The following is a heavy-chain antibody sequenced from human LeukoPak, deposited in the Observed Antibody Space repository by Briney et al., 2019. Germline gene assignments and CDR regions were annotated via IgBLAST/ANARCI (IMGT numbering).Heavy chain of an antibody. V-gene: IGHV4-59*08. CDR2: IYNTGST. Sequence: PSETLSLTCTVSGGSIGSHYWTWIRQPPGKGLEWIGYIYNTGSTNYNPSLKSRVTISLDTSKNQFSLKLTSVTAADTAIYFCARDDYGVFDAFDVWGQGTVVTVSS. CDR1: GGSIGSHY. CDR3: ARDDYGVFDAFDV. J-gene: IGHJ3*01. D-gene: IGHD3-16*01.